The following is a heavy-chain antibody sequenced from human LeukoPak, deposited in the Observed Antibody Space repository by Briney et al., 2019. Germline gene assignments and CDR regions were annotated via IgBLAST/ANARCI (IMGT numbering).Heavy chain of an antibody. D-gene: IGHD3-22*01. CDR2: ISAYNGNT. CDR3: ARPDSLDSSALGY. CDR1: GYTFTTYG. Sequence: ASVKVSCKASGYTFTTYGFNWVRQAPGQGLEWMGWISAYNGNTNYAQNVQGRVTMTTDTSTSTAYMELKTLRSDDTAVYYCARPDSLDSSALGYWGQGTLVTVSS. V-gene: IGHV1-18*01. J-gene: IGHJ4*02.